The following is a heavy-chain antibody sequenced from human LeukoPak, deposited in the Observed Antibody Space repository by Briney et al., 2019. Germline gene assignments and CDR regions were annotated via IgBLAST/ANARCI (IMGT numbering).Heavy chain of an antibody. Sequence: GGSLRLSCAASGFTVSSNYMSWVHQAPGKGLEWVSVIYSGGSTYYADSVKGRFTISRDNSKNALHLQMNSLRAEDTAVYYCAGGQSGSSGWYGLKPFDYWGQGTLVTVSS. CDR1: GFTVSSNY. CDR2: IYSGGST. CDR3: AGGQSGSSGWYGLKPFDY. J-gene: IGHJ4*02. D-gene: IGHD6-19*01. V-gene: IGHV3-53*01.